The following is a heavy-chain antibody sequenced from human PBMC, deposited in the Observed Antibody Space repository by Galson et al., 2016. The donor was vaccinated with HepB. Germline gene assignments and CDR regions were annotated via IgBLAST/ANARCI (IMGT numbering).Heavy chain of an antibody. J-gene: IGHJ4*02. V-gene: IGHV3-30*19. CDR2: IWYDGSRE. Sequence: SLRLSCAASGFAFSTSGMHWVRQAPGKGLEWVAVIWYDGSREYYADSVKGRFTISRDNSKNTAYLQINSLRPEDTAVYYCARDGQWLVFDFWGQGTLVTVSS. CDR3: ARDGQWLVFDF. CDR1: GFAFSTSG. D-gene: IGHD6-19*01.